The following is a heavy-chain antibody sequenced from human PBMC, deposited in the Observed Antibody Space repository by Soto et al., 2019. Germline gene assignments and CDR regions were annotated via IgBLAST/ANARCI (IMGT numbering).Heavy chain of an antibody. Sequence: SETLSLTCAVSXGSISSGGYSWSWIRRPPGKGLEWIGDIYHSGSTNYNPSLKSRVTISVDRSKNQFSLKLSSVTAADTAVYYCSRGGDAYKAGNYWGQGTLVTVSS. CDR3: SRGGDAYKAGNY. D-gene: IGHD1-1*01. V-gene: IGHV4-30-2*01. CDR2: IYHSGST. CDR1: XGSISSGGYS. J-gene: IGHJ4*02.